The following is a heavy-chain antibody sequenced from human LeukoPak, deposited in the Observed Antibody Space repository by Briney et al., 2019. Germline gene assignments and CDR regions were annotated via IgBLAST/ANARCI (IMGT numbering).Heavy chain of an antibody. CDR1: GGSVGSRAYY. Sequence: SQTLSLTCTVSGGSVGSRAYYWSWIRQPAGKGLEYIGRIYTDGSSNHNPSLKSRVSISMDRSNKQFSLILMSVTAADTGVYYCASEDLAVAGNFYYWGQGALVTVSS. J-gene: IGHJ4*02. D-gene: IGHD6-19*01. CDR2: IYTDGSS. V-gene: IGHV4-61*02. CDR3: ASEDLAVAGNFYY.